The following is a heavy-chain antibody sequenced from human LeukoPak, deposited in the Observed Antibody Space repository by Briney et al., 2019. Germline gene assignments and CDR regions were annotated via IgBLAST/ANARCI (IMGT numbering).Heavy chain of an antibody. D-gene: IGHD1-26*01. Sequence: GGSLRLSCAASGFTVSSNYMSWVRQAPGKGLEWVSVIYSGGSTYYADSVKGRFTISRDNSKNTLYLQMNSLRAEDTAVYYCARDDRLSGSYPYYFDYWGQGTLVTVSS. CDR2: IYSGGST. CDR1: GFTVSSNY. J-gene: IGHJ4*02. V-gene: IGHV3-66*01. CDR3: ARDDRLSGSYPYYFDY.